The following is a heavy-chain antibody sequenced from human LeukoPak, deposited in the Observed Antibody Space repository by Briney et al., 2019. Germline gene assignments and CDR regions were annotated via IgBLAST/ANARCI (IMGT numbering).Heavy chain of an antibody. V-gene: IGHV3-21*01. CDR2: ISSSSTYI. Sequence: GGSLRLSCAASGFTFSSYNMNWVRQAPGKGLEWVSSISSSSTYIYYADSMKGRFTISRDNAKNSLYLQMNSLRVEDTAVYYCARAAALDYWGQGTLVTVSS. D-gene: IGHD2-2*01. CDR1: GFTFSSYN. J-gene: IGHJ4*02. CDR3: ARAAALDY.